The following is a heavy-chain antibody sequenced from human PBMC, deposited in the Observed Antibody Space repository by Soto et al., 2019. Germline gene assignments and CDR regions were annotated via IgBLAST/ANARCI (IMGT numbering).Heavy chain of an antibody. CDR1: GDSMTKYY. D-gene: IGHD1-26*01. CDR3: ARTVGAAYSFDF. Sequence: QVQLQESGPGLVKPSETLSLTCTVSGDSMTKYYWCWIRQPAGKGLEWIGRIYTIGSTNSNPSLKSRVSMSIDTSNTHFSLNLKSVTAADTAVYYCARTVGAAYSFDFWGQGALVTVSS. V-gene: IGHV4-4*07. J-gene: IGHJ4*02. CDR2: IYTIGST.